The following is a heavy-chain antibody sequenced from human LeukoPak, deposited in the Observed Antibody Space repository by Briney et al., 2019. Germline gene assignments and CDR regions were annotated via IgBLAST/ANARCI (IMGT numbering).Heavy chain of an antibody. CDR1: GGSISSYY. CDR3: ARSVAGDFDY. J-gene: IGHJ4*02. Sequence: SETLSLTCTVSGGSISSYYWSWLRQPPGKGLEWIGYIYYSGSTNYNLSLKSRVTISVDTSKNQFSLKLSSVTAADTAVYYCARSVAGDFDYWGQGTLVTVSS. D-gene: IGHD6-19*01. CDR2: IYYSGST. V-gene: IGHV4-59*01.